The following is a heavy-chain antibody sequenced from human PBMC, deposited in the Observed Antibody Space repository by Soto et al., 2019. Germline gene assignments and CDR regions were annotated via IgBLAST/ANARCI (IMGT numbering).Heavy chain of an antibody. CDR2: ISGSGGST. D-gene: IGHD3-3*01. CDR1: GFTFSSYA. Sequence: TGGSLRLSCAASGFTFSSYAMSWVRQAPGKGLEWVSAISGSGGSTYYADSVKGRFTISRDNSKNTLYLQMNSLRAEDTAVYYCAKDPADFWSGYYLSGWFDPWGQGTLVTVSS. CDR3: AKDPADFWSGYYLSGWFDP. V-gene: IGHV3-23*01. J-gene: IGHJ5*02.